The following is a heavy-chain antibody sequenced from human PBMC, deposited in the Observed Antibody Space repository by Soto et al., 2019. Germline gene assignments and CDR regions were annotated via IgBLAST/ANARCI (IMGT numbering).Heavy chain of an antibody. CDR1: GGTISSSSYS. J-gene: IGHJ4*02. CDR3: ARAVEASTFDY. D-gene: IGHD1-1*01. CDR2: IYYSGST. V-gene: IGHV4-61*05. Sequence: SETLSLTCTVSGGTISSSSYSWGWIRQPPGKGLEWIGYIYYSGSTNYNPSLKSRVTISLDTSNNQFSLKLSSVTAADTAVYYCARAVEASTFDYWGQGTLVTVSS.